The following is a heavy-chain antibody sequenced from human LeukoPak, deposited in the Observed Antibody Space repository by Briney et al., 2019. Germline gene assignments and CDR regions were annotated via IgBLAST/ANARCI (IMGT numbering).Heavy chain of an antibody. CDR1: GFTFNVAW. D-gene: IGHD6-6*01. J-gene: IGHJ4*02. Sequence: GGSLRLSCAASGFTFNVAWMSWVRQTPGKGLQWVALSAATPDGPITEYATPVRGRFTISRDDSRNMVYLQMRSLRTDDTAIYYCVWSSTWNKRFYLDQWGQGTLVTVSS. CDR2: SAATPDGPIT. V-gene: IGHV3-15*04. CDR3: VWSSTWNKRFYLDQ.